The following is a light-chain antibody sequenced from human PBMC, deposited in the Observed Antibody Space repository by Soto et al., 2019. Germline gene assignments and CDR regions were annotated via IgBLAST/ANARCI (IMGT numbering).Light chain of an antibody. CDR2: KAS. Sequence: DRQRTQSPSTLSGSVGARGTITCLASRTISSWLAWYQQKPGKAPKLLIYKASTLKSGVPSRFSGSGSGTEFTLTISSLQPDDFATYYCQHYNSYSEAFGQGTKVDI. CDR3: QHYNSYSEA. V-gene: IGKV1-5*03. J-gene: IGKJ1*01. CDR1: RTISSW.